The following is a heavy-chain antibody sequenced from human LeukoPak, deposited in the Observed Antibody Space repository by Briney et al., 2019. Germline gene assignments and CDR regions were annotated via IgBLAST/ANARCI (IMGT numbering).Heavy chain of an antibody. CDR3: AREGLRYFVWLPPPFNY. CDR1: GFTVSSNY. J-gene: IGHJ4*02. D-gene: IGHD3-9*01. V-gene: IGHV3-66*02. CDR2: IYSGGST. Sequence: GGSLRLSCAASGFTVSSNYMSWVRQAPGKGLEWVSVIYSGGSTYYADSVKGRFTISRDNSKNTLYLQMNSLRAEDTAVYYCAREGLRYFVWLPPPFNYWGQGTLVTVSS.